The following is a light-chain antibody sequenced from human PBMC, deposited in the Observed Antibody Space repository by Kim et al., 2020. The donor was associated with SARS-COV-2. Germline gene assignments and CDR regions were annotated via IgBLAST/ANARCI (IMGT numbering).Light chain of an antibody. CDR1: QSVADY. Sequence: SPGERATLSCRASQSVADYLAWYQQKPGQAPRLLIYDTAIRATGIPARFSGSGAGTDFTLTISSLEPEDFAVYYCQQRTNRPGITFGQGTRLEIK. CDR2: DTA. CDR3: QQRTNRPGIT. V-gene: IGKV3-11*01. J-gene: IGKJ5*01.